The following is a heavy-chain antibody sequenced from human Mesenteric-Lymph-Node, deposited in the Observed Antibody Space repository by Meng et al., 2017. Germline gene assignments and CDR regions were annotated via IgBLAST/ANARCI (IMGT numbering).Heavy chain of an antibody. J-gene: IGHJ4*02. Sequence: GASLKISCAASGFNFSNYAMHWVRQATGRGLVWVALISYDGSNEYYADSVRGRFTVSRDNSKNTLYLQIDDLRPEDTTVYYCARGMSRGSWSFDFWGQGTLVTVSS. CDR3: ARGMSRGSWSFDF. CDR1: GFNFSNYA. CDR2: ISYDGSNE. D-gene: IGHD6-13*01. V-gene: IGHV3-30*04.